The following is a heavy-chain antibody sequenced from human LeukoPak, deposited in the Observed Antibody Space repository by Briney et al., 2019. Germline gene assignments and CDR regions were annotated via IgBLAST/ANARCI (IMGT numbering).Heavy chain of an antibody. V-gene: IGHV4-59*08. Sequence: SETLSLTCTVSVGSISSYYWSWIRQPPGKGLEWIGYIYYSGSTNYNPSLKSRGTISVDTSKNQFSLKLSSVTAADTTVYYFARHRGALLLCGESSPTHFDYWGQGTLVTVSS. D-gene: IGHD3-10*01. CDR1: VGSISSYY. CDR2: IYYSGST. J-gene: IGHJ4*02. CDR3: ARHRGALLLCGESSPTHFDY.